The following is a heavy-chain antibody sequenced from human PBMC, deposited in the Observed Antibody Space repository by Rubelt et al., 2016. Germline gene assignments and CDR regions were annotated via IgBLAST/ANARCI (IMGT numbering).Heavy chain of an antibody. CDR1: GYTFTGYY. V-gene: IGHV1-2*02. D-gene: IGHD3-9*01. Sequence: QVQLVQSGAEVKKPGASVKVSCKASGYTFTGYYMHWVRQAPGQGLEWMGWINPNSGGTNYAQKFQGRVTMTRDTSISTAYMELSRLRSDDTAVYYCARGRTLTGNFPTLFDYWGQGTLISVSS. CDR3: ARGRTLTGNFPTLFDY. J-gene: IGHJ4*02. CDR2: INPNSGGT.